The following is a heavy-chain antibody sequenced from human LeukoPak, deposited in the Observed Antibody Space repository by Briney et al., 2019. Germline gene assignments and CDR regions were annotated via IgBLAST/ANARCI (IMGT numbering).Heavy chain of an antibody. CDR1: GFTFSNWA. CDR2: ISGDGGGT. CDR3: AKWAGSGEQTKRYFGPFDF. J-gene: IGHJ4*02. Sequence: GGSLRLSCAASGFTFSNWAITWVRQAPGMGLEWVSSISGDGGGTYYADSVKGRFTVSRDNSKNTLYLEINSMRVEDTAVYYCAKWAGSGEQTKRYFGPFDFWGQGTLVTVSS. V-gene: IGHV3-23*01. D-gene: IGHD1/OR15-1a*01.